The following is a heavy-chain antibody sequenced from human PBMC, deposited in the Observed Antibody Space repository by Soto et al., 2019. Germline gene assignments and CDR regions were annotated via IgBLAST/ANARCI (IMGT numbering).Heavy chain of an antibody. CDR1: GGTFSSYA. CDR3: ARSEQFVPYYYYGMDV. CDR2: IIPIFGTA. J-gene: IGHJ6*02. Sequence: ASVKVSCKASGGTFSSYAISWVRQAPGQGLEWMGGIIPIFGTANYAQKFQGRVTITADESTSTAYMELSSLRSEDTAVYYCARSEQFVPYYYYGMDVWGQGTTVTVSS. D-gene: IGHD6-6*01. V-gene: IGHV1-69*13.